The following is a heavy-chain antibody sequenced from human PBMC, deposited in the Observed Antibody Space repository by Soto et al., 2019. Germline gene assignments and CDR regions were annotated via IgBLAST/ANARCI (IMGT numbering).Heavy chain of an antibody. D-gene: IGHD1-26*01. CDR1: DFSFRNYG. CDR3: AKDWRWEQQIYGM. J-gene: IGHJ6*01. Sequence: QERVVESGGGEVQPGTSLRLSCVASDFSFRNYGMHWVRQAPGKGLEWVADISYDGRNKYYAESVKGRFTISRDNSKNTLYLQMNSLRTEDTAVYYCAKDWRWEQQIYGM. CDR2: ISYDGRNK. V-gene: IGHV3-30*18.